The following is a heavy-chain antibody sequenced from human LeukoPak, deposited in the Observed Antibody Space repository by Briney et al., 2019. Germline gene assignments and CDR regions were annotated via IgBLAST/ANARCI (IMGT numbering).Heavy chain of an antibody. J-gene: IGHJ3*02. CDR2: IKQDGSEK. V-gene: IGHV3-7*02. CDR3: ARASPSNYDPVDAFDI. Sequence: GGSLRLSCAASGFTFSGYWMSWVRQAPGKGLEWVANIKQDGSEKYYVDSVKGRFTISRDNAKNSLYPQMNSLRAEDTAVYYCARASPSNYDPVDAFDIWGQGTMVTVSS. CDR1: GFTFSGYW. D-gene: IGHD4-11*01.